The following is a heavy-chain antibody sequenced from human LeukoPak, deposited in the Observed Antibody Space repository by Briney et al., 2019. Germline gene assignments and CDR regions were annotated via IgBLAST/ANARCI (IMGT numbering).Heavy chain of an antibody. V-gene: IGHV3-7*04. D-gene: IGHD6-13*01. CDR1: GFTFSSYE. CDR3: ARGHSSSPNWFDP. Sequence: GGSLRLSCAASGFTFSSYEMHWVRQAPGKGLEWVASIKQDGSEKYYVDSVKGRFTISRDNAKNSLYLQMNSLRAEDTAVYYCARGHSSSPNWFDPWGQGTLVTVSS. J-gene: IGHJ5*02. CDR2: IKQDGSEK.